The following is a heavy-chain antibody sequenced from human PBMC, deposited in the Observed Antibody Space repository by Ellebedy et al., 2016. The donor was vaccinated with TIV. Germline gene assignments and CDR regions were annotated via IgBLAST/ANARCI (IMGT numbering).Heavy chain of an antibody. CDR3: ARGFGDYAWYFDL. V-gene: IGHV4-30-4*01. CDR2: IHYTGST. J-gene: IGHJ2*01. D-gene: IGHD4-17*01. Sequence: SETLSLXXSVSGYSINSGYYWNWIRQPPGKGLEWIGYIHYTGSTYYNPSLRSRLTMSVDTSKNQFSLMLSSVTAADTAVYFCARGFGDYAWYFDLWGRGTLVTVSS. CDR1: GYSINSGYY.